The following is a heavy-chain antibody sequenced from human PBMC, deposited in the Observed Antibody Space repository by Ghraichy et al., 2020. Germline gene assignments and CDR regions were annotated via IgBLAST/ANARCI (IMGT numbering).Heavy chain of an antibody. J-gene: IGHJ5*02. CDR1: GFTFSSYA. Sequence: GGSLRLSCAASGFTFSSYAMSWVRQAPGKGLEWVSAIGGGGSSTYYGDSVKGRFTISRDNSKNTLYLQMNSLRAEDTAVYYCAKDQWTYDYGDYIRVDPWGQGTLVTVSS. CDR2: IGGGGSST. V-gene: IGHV3-23*01. CDR3: AKDQWTYDYGDYIRVDP. D-gene: IGHD4-17*01.